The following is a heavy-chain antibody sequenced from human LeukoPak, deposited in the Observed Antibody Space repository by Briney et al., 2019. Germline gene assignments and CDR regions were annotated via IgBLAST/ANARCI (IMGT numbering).Heavy chain of an antibody. CDR1: GFTFSDYY. V-gene: IGHV3-11*06. D-gene: IGHD5-18*01. CDR2: ISSSSSYT. J-gene: IGHJ4*02. CDR3: ARSTGYSYGYRLDY. Sequence: GGSLRLSCAASGFTFSDYYMSWIRQAPGKGLEWVSYISSSSSYTNYAGSVKGRFTISRDNAKNSLYLQMNSLRAEDTAVYYCARSTGYSYGYRLDYWGQGTLVTVSS.